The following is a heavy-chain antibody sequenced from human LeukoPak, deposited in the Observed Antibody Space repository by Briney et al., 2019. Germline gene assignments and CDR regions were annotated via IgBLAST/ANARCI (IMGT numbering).Heavy chain of an antibody. CDR1: GGSISSGSYY. V-gene: IGHV4-61*02. Sequence: SQTLSLTCTVSGGSISSGSYYWSWIRQPAGKGLEWIGRIYTSGSTNYNPSLKSRVTISVDTSKNQFSLKLSSVTAADTAVYYCARDQLVTAFDIWGQGTMVIVSS. CDR3: ARDQLVTAFDI. CDR2: IYTSGST. D-gene: IGHD6-6*01. J-gene: IGHJ3*02.